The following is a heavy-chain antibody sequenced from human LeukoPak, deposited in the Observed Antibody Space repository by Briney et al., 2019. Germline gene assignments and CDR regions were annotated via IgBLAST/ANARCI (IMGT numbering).Heavy chain of an antibody. J-gene: IGHJ4*02. CDR3: ARGLLADLYVVGY. CDR1: GFTFSSYS. Sequence: PGGSLRLSCAASGFTFSSYSMNWVRQAPGKGPEWVSSISSSSSYIYYADSVKGRFTISRDSAKNSLYLQMNSLRAEDTAVYYCARGLLADLYVVGYWGQGTLVTVSS. D-gene: IGHD2-8*01. CDR2: ISSSSSYI. V-gene: IGHV3-21*01.